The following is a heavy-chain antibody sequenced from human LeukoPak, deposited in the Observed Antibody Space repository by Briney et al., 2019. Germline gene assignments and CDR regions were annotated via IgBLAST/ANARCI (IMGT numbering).Heavy chain of an antibody. CDR1: GFTFSSYS. CDR3: ARMTIYYYYMDV. D-gene: IGHD4/OR15-4a*01. V-gene: IGHV3-21*01. J-gene: IGHJ6*03. Sequence: PGGSLRLSCAASGFTFSSYSMNWVRQAPGKGLEWVSSISSSSSYIYYADSVKGRFTISRDNAKNSLYLQMNSLRAEDTAVYYCARMTIYYYYMDVWGKGTTVTVSS. CDR2: ISSSSSYI.